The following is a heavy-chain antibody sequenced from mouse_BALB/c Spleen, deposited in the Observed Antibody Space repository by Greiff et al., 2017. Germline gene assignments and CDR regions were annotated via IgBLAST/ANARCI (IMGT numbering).Heavy chain of an antibody. D-gene: IGHD2-1*01. V-gene: IGHV10-1*02. CDR2: IRSKSNNYAT. Sequence: EVKLVESGGGLVQPKGSLKLSCAASGFTFNTYAMNWVRQAPGKGLEWVARIRSKSNNYATYYADSVKDRFTISRDDSQSMLYLQMNNLKTEDTAMYYCVRHSGVDGNYGYFDVWGAGTTVTVSS. J-gene: IGHJ1*01. CDR3: VRHSGVDGNYGYFDV. CDR1: GFTFNTYA.